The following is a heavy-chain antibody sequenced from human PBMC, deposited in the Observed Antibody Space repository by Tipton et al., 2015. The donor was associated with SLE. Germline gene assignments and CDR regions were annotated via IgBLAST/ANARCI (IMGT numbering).Heavy chain of an antibody. CDR1: GDSVTSGNYY. D-gene: IGHD3-3*01. CDR2: TYESGTT. CDR3: ARDLRFVEGALDY. Sequence: TLSLTCTVSGDSVTSGNYYWGWVRQSPGKGLEWIGSTYESGTTYYNPSLQSRVSISVDTSHNQFSLKLNSATAADTAVYYCARDLRFVEGALDYWGQGALVTVSS. J-gene: IGHJ4*02. V-gene: IGHV4-39*07.